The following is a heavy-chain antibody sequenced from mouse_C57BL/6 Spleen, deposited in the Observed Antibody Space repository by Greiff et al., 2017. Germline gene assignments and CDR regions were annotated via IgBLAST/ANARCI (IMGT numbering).Heavy chain of an antibody. CDR2: IDPSDSYT. Sequence: QVQLQQPGAELVMPGASVKLSCKASGYTFTSYWMHWVKQRPGQGLEWIGEIDPSDSYTNYNQKFKGKSTLTVDKSSSTAYMQLSSLTSEVSAVYYCARWGSLYGNYGDYAMDYWGQGTSVTVSS. D-gene: IGHD2-1*01. J-gene: IGHJ4*01. CDR3: ARWGSLYGNYGDYAMDY. CDR1: GYTFTSYW. V-gene: IGHV1-69*01.